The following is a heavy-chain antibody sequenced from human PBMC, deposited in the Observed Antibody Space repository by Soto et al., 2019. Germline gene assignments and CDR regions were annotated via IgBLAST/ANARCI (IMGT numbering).Heavy chain of an antibody. CDR2: INHSGST. J-gene: IGHJ6*01. CDR1: GGSFSGYY. V-gene: IGHV4-34*01. Sequence: SETLSLTCAVYGGSFSGYYWSWIRQPPGKGLEWIGEINHSGSTNYNPSLKSRVTISVDTSKNQFSLKLSSVTAADTAVYYCARSGPYSSGWYQFYYYYGMDVWGQGTTVT. CDR3: ARSGPYSSGWYQFYYYYGMDV. D-gene: IGHD6-19*01.